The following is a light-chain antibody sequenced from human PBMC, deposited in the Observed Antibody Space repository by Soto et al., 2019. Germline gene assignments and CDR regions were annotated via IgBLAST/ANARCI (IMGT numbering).Light chain of an antibody. V-gene: IGKV1-5*03. CDR2: GAS. Sequence: DILLTQSPSTLSASVGDRVTITCRASQSISNWLAWYQQKPGTAPKLLIYGASTLESGVPSRFSGSRSGTEFTLTVSSLQPDDFATYYCQQYNDSFRYTFGQGTKVGIK. CDR1: QSISNW. J-gene: IGKJ2*01. CDR3: QQYNDSFRYT.